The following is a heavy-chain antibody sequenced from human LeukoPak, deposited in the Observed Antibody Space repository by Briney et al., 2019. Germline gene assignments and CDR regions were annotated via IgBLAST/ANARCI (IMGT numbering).Heavy chain of an antibody. CDR3: ARVSAVGSREGY. CDR2: IIPILGIA. D-gene: IGHD1-26*01. V-gene: IGHV1-69*04. CDR1: GCTFSSYA. Sequence: SVKVSCKASGCTFSSYAISWVRQAPGQGLEWMGRIIPILGIANYAQKFQGRVTITADKSTSTAYMELSSLRSEDTAVYYCARVSAVGSREGYWGQGTLVTVSS. J-gene: IGHJ4*02.